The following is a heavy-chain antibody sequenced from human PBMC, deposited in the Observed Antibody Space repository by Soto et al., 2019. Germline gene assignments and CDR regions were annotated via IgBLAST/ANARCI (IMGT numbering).Heavy chain of an antibody. J-gene: IGHJ4*02. CDR1: GFTFSSYS. V-gene: IGHV3-48*02. D-gene: IGHD3-3*01. CDR3: ARTLLNYDFWSGYLDY. CDR2: ISSSSSTI. Sequence: GGSLRPSCAASGFTFSSYSMNWVRQAPGKGLEWVSYISSSSSTIYYADSVKGRFTISRDNAKNSLYLQMNSLRDEDTAVYYCARTLLNYDFWSGYLDYWGQGTLVTVSS.